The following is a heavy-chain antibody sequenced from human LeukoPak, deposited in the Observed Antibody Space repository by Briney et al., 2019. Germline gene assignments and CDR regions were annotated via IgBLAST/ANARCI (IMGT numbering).Heavy chain of an antibody. Sequence: PGGSLRLSCAASGFTVSSNYMSWVRQAPGKGLEWVSVIYSGGSTYYADSVKGRFTISRDNSKNTLYLQMNSLRAEDTAVYYCASSLDSSGYYVDYWGQGTLVTVSS. CDR3: ASSLDSSGYYVDY. J-gene: IGHJ4*02. CDR1: GFTVSSNY. V-gene: IGHV3-53*01. CDR2: IYSGGST. D-gene: IGHD3-22*01.